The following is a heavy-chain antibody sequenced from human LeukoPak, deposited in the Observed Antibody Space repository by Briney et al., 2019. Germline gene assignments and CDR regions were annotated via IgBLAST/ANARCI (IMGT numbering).Heavy chain of an antibody. Sequence: PAGSLRLSCAASGFTVSSSYMSWVRQAPGKGLEWVSIIHSGGSRNYVDSVKGRFTISRDNPKNTVYLQMNSLRAEDTAVYYCARDSNAYYAFDLWGQGTMVTVSS. J-gene: IGHJ3*01. CDR2: IHSGGSR. V-gene: IGHV3-53*01. CDR1: GFTVSSSY. CDR3: ARDSNAYYAFDL. D-gene: IGHD3-22*01.